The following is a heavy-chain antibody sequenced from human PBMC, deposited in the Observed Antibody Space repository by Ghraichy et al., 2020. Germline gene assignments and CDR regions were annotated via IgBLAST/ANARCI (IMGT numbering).Heavy chain of an antibody. CDR1: GFTVSSNY. CDR3: ARDGDGYNYFDY. V-gene: IGHV3-53*01. J-gene: IGHJ4*02. Sequence: GGSLRLSCAASGFTVSSNYMSWVRQAPGKGLEWVSVIYSAGSTYYADSVKGRFTISRDNSKNTVYLQMNSLRAEDTAVYYCARDGDGYNYFDYWGQGIPVTVSS. D-gene: IGHD5-24*01. CDR2: IYSAGST.